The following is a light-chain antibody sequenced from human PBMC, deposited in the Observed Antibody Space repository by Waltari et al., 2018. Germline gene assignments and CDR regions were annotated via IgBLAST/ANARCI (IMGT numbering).Light chain of an antibody. Sequence: DIPMTQSPSTLSPSVGDKVTTTCRASESINSWLAWYQQTPGKAPKVLIYKASTLESGVPSRFSGSASGTEFTLTISSLQPDDFATYYCLQYNTYPYTFGQGTKLEIK. CDR3: LQYNTYPYT. V-gene: IGKV1-5*03. CDR2: KAS. J-gene: IGKJ2*01. CDR1: ESINSW.